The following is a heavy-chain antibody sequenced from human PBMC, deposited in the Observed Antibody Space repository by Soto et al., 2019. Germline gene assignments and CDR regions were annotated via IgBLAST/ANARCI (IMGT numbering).Heavy chain of an antibody. J-gene: IGHJ3*02. CDR2: ISSSSSYI. D-gene: IGHD2-2*01. CDR1: GFTFSSYS. CDR3: ARDKDIVVVPAAVDAFDI. V-gene: IGHV3-21*01. Sequence: GGSLRLSCAASGFTFSSYSMNWVRQAPGKGLEWVSSISSSSSYIYYADSVKGRFTISRDNAKNSLYLQMNSLRAEDTAVYYCARDKDIVVVPAAVDAFDIWGQGTMVTVS.